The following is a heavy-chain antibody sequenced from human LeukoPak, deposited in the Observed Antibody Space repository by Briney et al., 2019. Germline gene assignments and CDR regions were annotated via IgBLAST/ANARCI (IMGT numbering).Heavy chain of an antibody. Sequence: GASVKVSCKASGYTFTSYYMHWVRQAPGQGLEWMGIINPSGGSTSYAQKFQGRVTMTRDTSTSTVYMELSSPRSEDTAVYYCARDLVSEEYGDYVFFDYWGQGTLVTVSS. CDR3: ARDLVSEEYGDYVFFDY. J-gene: IGHJ4*02. CDR2: INPSGGST. CDR1: GYTFTSYY. V-gene: IGHV1-46*01. D-gene: IGHD4-17*01.